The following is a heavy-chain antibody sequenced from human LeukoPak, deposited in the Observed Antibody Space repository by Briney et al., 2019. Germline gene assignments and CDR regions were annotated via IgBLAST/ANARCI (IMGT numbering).Heavy chain of an antibody. J-gene: IGHJ6*03. D-gene: IGHD6-19*01. CDR1: GGSISSYY. Sequence: SETLSLTSTVSGGSISSYYWSWIRQPPGKGLEWIGEINHSGSTNYNPSLKSRVTISVDTSKNQFSLKLSSVTAADTAVYYCARGGWYYYYMDVWGKGTTVTVSS. V-gene: IGHV4-34*01. CDR3: ARGGWYYYYMDV. CDR2: INHSGST.